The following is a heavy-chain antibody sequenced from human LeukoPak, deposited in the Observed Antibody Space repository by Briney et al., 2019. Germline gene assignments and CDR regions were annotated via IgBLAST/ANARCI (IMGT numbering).Heavy chain of an antibody. Sequence: PGGSLRLSCAASGFTFSSCWMYWVRQAPGKGLVWVSRINSDGSKTRYADSVKGRFTISRDNAKNTLYVQMNSLRAEDTAVYYCARRIESYDFWSAYYTPDYWGQGTLVTVSS. J-gene: IGHJ4*02. CDR1: GFTFSSCW. D-gene: IGHD3-3*01. V-gene: IGHV3-74*01. CDR2: INSDGSKT. CDR3: ARRIESYDFWSAYYTPDY.